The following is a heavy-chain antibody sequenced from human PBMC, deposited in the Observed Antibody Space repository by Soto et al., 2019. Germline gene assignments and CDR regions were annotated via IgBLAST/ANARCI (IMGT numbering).Heavy chain of an antibody. CDR2: ISSNGVST. D-gene: IGHD3-3*01. CDR3: VKDRFVNY. CDR1: GLNFNDYA. Sequence: PGGSLRLSCSASGLNFNDYAMHWVRQAAGKGLKYVSSISSNGVSTYYADSVKGRFTISRDNSKNTLYLQMNSLGVEDTAVYYCVKDRFVNYWGQGALVTVSS. J-gene: IGHJ4*02. V-gene: IGHV3-64D*06.